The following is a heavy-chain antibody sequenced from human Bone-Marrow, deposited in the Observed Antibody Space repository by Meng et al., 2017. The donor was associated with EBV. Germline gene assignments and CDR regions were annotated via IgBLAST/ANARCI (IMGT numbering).Heavy chain of an antibody. J-gene: IGHJ4*02. CDR1: GFTFSSYS. CDR3: ARGGGYSGYDDDY. Sequence: EVQLVESGGXLVKAGXSLRLSCAASGFTFSSYSMNWVRQAPGKGLEWVSSISSSSSYIYYADSVKGRFTISRDNAKNSLYLQMNSLRAEDTAVYYCARGGGYSGYDDDYWDQGPLVTVSS. CDR2: ISSSSSYI. D-gene: IGHD5-12*01. V-gene: IGHV3-21*01.